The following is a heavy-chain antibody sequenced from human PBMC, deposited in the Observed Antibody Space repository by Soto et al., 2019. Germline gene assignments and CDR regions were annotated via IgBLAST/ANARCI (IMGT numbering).Heavy chain of an antibody. CDR2: ISDDGGTT. CDR3: AKSPKVAAADAQFDA. J-gene: IGHJ4*02. V-gene: IGHV3-23*01. D-gene: IGHD6-13*01. CDR1: GFTFSTST. Sequence: GGSLRLSCTGSGFTFSTSTMSWVRQAPGKGLDWVAVISDDGGTTYFADSVKGRFTISRDNSKNTVFLQMNSLRSEDTAVYYCAKSPKVAAADAQFDAWGQGILVTVSS.